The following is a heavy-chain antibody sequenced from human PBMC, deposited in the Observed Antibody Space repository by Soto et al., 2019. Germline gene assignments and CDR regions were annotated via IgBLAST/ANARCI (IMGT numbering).Heavy chain of an antibody. J-gene: IGHJ4*02. CDR3: ARLQAAAGDNDLTFDY. Sequence: EVQLVQSGAEVKKPGESLRISCKGSGYSVTSYWISWVRQMPGKGLEWMGRIDPSASYTNYSPSFQGQVTFSADKSISTASLQRSSLTASDTAMYSCARLQAAAGDNDLTFDYWGQGTLVTVSS. CDR1: GYSVTSYW. CDR2: IDPSASYT. V-gene: IGHV5-10-1*04. D-gene: IGHD6-13*01.